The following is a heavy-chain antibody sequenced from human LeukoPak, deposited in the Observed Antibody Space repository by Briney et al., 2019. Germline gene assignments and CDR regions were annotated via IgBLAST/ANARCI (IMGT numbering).Heavy chain of an antibody. Sequence: SETLSLTCAVSGGSISTGNWWSWVRQSPDKGLEWIGEIYHSGSSKYNPSLKSRVTMSIDNSKHHFSLSLTSVTAADTAVYYCAREGSRRLYMDVWGRGTTVTVSS. V-gene: IGHV4-4*02. D-gene: IGHD6-25*01. CDR2: IYHSGSS. CDR3: AREGSRRLYMDV. J-gene: IGHJ6*03. CDR1: GGSISTGNW.